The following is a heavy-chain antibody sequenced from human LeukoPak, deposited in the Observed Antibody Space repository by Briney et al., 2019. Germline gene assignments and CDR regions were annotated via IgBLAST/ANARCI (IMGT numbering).Heavy chain of an antibody. CDR1: GGTFSSYA. CDR3: TSSCDGYTLDY. CDR2: IIPIFGTA. Sequence: GASVKVPCKASGGTFSSYAISWVRQAPGQGLEWMGRIIPIFGTANYAQKFQGRVTITTDVSTSAASMKLRSLLSEDSAADDYTSSCDGYTLDYWGQGTLVTVSS. V-gene: IGHV1-69*05. J-gene: IGHJ4*02. D-gene: IGHD5-24*01.